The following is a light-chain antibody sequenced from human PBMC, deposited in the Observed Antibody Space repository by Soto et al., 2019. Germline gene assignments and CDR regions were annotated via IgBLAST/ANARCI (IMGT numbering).Light chain of an antibody. CDR3: QHYNSYSEA. J-gene: IGKJ1*01. V-gene: IGKV1-5*03. CDR1: QTISSW. CDR2: QAS. Sequence: DIQMTQSPSTLSGSVGDRVTITCRASQTISSWLAWYQQKPGKAPKLLIYQASTLKSGVPSRLSGSGSGTEFTLTISSLQPDDFAPYYCQHYNSYSEAFGQGTKVELK.